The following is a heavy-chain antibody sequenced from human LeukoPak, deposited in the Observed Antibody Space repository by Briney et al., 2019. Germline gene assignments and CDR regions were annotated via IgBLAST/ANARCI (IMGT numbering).Heavy chain of an antibody. D-gene: IGHD2-2*02. CDR3: AKDVRRAEYCSSTTCYTSAFDN. CDR1: GFTFSSYA. V-gene: IGHV3-23*01. CDR2: ISASGGGR. Sequence: GGSLRLSCAASGFTFSSYAMSWVRQAPGKGLEWVSAISASGGGRYYADSVKGRFTISRDNSKDTLDLQMNNLRADDTAVYFCAKDVRRAEYCSSTTCYTSAFDNWGQGTLVTVSS. J-gene: IGHJ4*02.